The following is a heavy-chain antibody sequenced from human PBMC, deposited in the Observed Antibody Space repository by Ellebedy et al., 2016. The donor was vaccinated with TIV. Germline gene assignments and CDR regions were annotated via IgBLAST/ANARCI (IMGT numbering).Heavy chain of an antibody. CDR3: ATRGATSNWFDP. J-gene: IGHJ5*02. CDR1: GGTFSSYA. D-gene: IGHD1-26*01. CDR2: IIPIFGTA. V-gene: IGHV1-69*13. Sequence: SVKVSCXASGGTFSSYAISWVRQAPGQGLEWMGGIIPIFGTANYAQKFQGRVTITADESTSTAYMELSSLRSEDTAVYYCATRGATSNWFDPWGQGTLVTVSS.